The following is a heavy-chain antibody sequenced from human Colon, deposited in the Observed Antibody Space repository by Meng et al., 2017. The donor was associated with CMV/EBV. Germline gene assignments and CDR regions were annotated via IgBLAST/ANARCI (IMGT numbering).Heavy chain of an antibody. CDR2: ISAYNENT. D-gene: IGHD6-6*01. CDR1: VSPFTNFG. V-gene: IGHV1-18*01. CDR3: TTGGGYSSSSFDF. J-gene: IGHJ4*02. Sequence: CNASVSPFTNFGSSWVRQAPGQGLEWMGWISAYNENTNYAQKLQGRVTMTTDTSTSTAYMELRSLRSDDTAVYYCTTGGGYSSSSFDFWGQGTLVTVSS.